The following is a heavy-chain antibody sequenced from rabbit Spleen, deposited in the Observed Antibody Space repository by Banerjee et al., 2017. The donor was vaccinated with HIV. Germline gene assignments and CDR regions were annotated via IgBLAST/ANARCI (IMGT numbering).Heavy chain of an antibody. CDR3: AMDTSSSFPANRMDL. D-gene: IGHD1-1*01. CDR2: IYAGSSGNT. J-gene: IGHJ6*01. CDR1: GFSFNSGYD. V-gene: IGHV1S40*01. Sequence: QSLEESGGGLVKPEASLTLTCKASGFSFNSGYDMCWVRQPPGEGLEWIACIYAGSSGNTYTAPWPKGRFSAAKSSPTTATLQMTRLTAADPAAYCCAMDTSSSFPANRMDLWAPITLGSVS.